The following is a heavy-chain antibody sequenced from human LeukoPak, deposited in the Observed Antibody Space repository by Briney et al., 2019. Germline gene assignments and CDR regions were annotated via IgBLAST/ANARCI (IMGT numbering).Heavy chain of an antibody. CDR2: IGSDGSDK. Sequence: GGSLRLSCAASGFNFTNYVMHWVRQAPGKGLEWASFIGSDGSDKHYADSVKGRFTISRDNSKNTLYLQMNSLRPEDTAVYYCAKDLSSGGGYDWGQGTLVTVSS. D-gene: IGHD3-16*01. CDR1: GFNFTNYV. CDR3: AKDLSSGGGYD. V-gene: IGHV3-30*02. J-gene: IGHJ4*02.